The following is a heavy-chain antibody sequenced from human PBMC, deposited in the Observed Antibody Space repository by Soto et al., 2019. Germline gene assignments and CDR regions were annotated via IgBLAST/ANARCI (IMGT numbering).Heavy chain of an antibody. Sequence: QVQLLESGPGLVKPSQTLSLTCSVSGDSISNLDYFWAWIRQPPGQALEYIGYIYKSATTYYNPSLESRAAISVDTSKSQFSLNVTSVTAADTAVYFCARGRYCLTGRCFPNWFDSWGQGALVTVSS. V-gene: IGHV4-30-4*01. CDR1: GDSISNLDYF. J-gene: IGHJ5*01. CDR2: IYKSATT. D-gene: IGHD7-27*01. CDR3: ARGRYCLTGRCFPNWFDS.